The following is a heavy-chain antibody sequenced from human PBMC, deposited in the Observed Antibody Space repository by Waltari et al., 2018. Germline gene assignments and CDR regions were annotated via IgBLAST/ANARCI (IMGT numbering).Heavy chain of an antibody. CDR1: GFTFSSYS. CDR3: ARGGIAAAGTGDY. D-gene: IGHD6-13*01. V-gene: IGHV3-21*01. CDR2: ISSSSSYI. J-gene: IGHJ4*02. Sequence: EVQLVESGGGLVKPGGSLRLSCAASGFTFSSYSMNWVRQDPGKGLVWVASISSSSSYIYYADSVKGRFTISRDNAKNSLYLQMNSLRAEDTAVYYCARGGIAAAGTGDYWGQGTLVTVSS.